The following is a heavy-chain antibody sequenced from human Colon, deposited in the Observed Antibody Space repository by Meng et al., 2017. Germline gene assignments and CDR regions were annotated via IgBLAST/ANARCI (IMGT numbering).Heavy chain of an antibody. CDR1: GYPFASYG. CDR2: FVNNVDT. Sequence: QVHLLQSGAEVKKPGASVRVSCEAFGYPFASYGISWLRQAPGQGLEWMGWFVNNVDTYSAQKFQGRVTMTTDTHTSTAFMELRSLRSDDTAVYYCARGTPGRSYSDYWGQGTLVTVSS. CDR3: ARGTPGRSYSDY. V-gene: IGHV1-18*01. D-gene: IGHD3-10*01. J-gene: IGHJ4*02.